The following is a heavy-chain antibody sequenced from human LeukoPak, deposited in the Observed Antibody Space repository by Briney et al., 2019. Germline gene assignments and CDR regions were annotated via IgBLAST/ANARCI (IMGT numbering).Heavy chain of an antibody. J-gene: IGHJ4*02. CDR1: GGSISSYY. CDR3: ARGLHRDLLTGYQYYFDY. V-gene: IGHV4-59*01. Sequence: SETLSLTCTVSGGSISSYYWSWIRQPPGKRPEWIGYIYYSGSTNYNPSLKSRVTISVDTSKNQFSLKLSSVTAADTAVYYCARGLHRDLLTGYQYYFDYWGQGTLVTVSS. D-gene: IGHD3-9*01. CDR2: IYYSGST.